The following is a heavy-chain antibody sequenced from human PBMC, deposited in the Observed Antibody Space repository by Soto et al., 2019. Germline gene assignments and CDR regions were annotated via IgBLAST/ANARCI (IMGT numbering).Heavy chain of an antibody. V-gene: IGHV3-49*04. CDR1: RFTFYDYT. D-gene: IGHD2-8*01. J-gene: IGHJ4*02. CDR2: IRSKAYGGTT. CDR3: TAGKLYPSLDFDY. Sequence: GGSLRLCCTASRFTFYDYTLSWVRQAPGKGLEWVGFIRSKAYGGTTEYAASVKGRFTISRDDSKSIAYLQMNSLKTEDTAVYYCTAGKLYPSLDFDYWGQGTLVTVSS.